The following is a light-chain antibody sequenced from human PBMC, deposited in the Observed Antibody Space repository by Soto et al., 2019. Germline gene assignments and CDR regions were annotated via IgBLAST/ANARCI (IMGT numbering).Light chain of an antibody. V-gene: IGKV1-39*01. CDR3: QQSYSTPIS. J-gene: IGKJ5*01. Sequence: DIRMTQSPSSLTPSAEHTVTITCRASQSISSHLNWYQQKPGKAPNLLMYTASNLQSGVPSRFSGSGSGTDFTLTISSLQPEDFATYYCQQSYSTPISFGQGTRLEIK. CDR2: TAS. CDR1: QSISSH.